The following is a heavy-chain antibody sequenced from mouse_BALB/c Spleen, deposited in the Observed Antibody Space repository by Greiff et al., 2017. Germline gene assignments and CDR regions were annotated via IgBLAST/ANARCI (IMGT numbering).Heavy chain of an antibody. Sequence: LQQSGAELVRPGASVTLSCKASGYTFTSYWMHWVKQRHGQGLEWIGNIYPGSGSTNYDEKFKSKGTLTVDTSSSTAYMHLSSLTSEDSAVYYCTRGNFLLDWYLDVWGAGTTVTVSS. V-gene: IGHV1S22*01. D-gene: IGHD2-10*02. CDR3: TRGNFLLDWYLDV. CDR2: IYPGSGST. J-gene: IGHJ1*01. CDR1: GYTFTSYW.